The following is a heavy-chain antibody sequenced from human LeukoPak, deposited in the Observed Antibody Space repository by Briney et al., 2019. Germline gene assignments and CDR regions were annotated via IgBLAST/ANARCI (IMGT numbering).Heavy chain of an antibody. CDR3: ARSLNIDNYYYYGMDV. CDR2: ISSSSSTI. D-gene: IGHD1/OR15-1a*01. J-gene: IGHJ6*02. Sequence: GGSLRLPCAAYGFTFSIYSMNWVRQAPGKGLEWVSYISSSSSTIYYADSVKGRFTISRDNAKNSLYLQMNSLRAEDTAVYYCARSLNIDNYYYYGMDVWGQGTTVTVSS. V-gene: IGHV3-48*01. CDR1: GFTFSIYS.